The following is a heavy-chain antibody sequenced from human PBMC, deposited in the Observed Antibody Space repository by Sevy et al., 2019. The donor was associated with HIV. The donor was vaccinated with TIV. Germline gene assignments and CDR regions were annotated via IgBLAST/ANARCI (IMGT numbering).Heavy chain of an antibody. V-gene: IGHV3-23*01. Sequence: GGSLRLSCAASGFTFSKYSMSWIRQTPGKGLEWVSTFSFGCGKINYADSVKGRFTISRDVSRNTFYLQMNSLRAEDTAIYYCAREGCTKPHDYWGQGTVVTVSS. CDR2: FSFGCGKI. D-gene: IGHD2-8*01. CDR1: GFTFSKYS. CDR3: AREGCTKPHDY. J-gene: IGHJ4*02.